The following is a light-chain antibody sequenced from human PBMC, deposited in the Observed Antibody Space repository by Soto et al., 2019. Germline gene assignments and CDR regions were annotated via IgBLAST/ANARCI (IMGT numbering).Light chain of an antibody. Sequence: QSALTQPRSVSGSPGQSVTISCTGTSSDVGTYNFVSWYQQHPGKAPNFMIYDVTKRPSGVPDRFSGSKSGNTASLTISGLQAEDEADYYCCSYVGSYTSDVFGTGTKLTVL. J-gene: IGLJ1*01. CDR1: SSDVGTYNF. CDR2: DVT. CDR3: CSYVGSYTSDV. V-gene: IGLV2-11*01.